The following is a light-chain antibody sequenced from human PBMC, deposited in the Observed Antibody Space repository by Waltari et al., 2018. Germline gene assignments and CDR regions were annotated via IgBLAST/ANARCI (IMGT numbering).Light chain of an antibody. CDR2: GAS. J-gene: IGKJ2*01. Sequence: DIQMTQSPSSLSGSVGDRVTITCKASQDISIYLTWYQQKPRKAPNVLISGASNLETGVPSRFRGSGSGTDFTFTISSLQPEDIATYYCQQYDNLPYTFGQGTKLEIK. V-gene: IGKV1-33*01. CDR3: QQYDNLPYT. CDR1: QDISIY.